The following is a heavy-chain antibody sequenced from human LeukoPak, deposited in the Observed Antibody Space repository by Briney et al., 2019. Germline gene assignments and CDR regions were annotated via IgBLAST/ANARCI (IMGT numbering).Heavy chain of an antibody. CDR1: GFNFSIYG. V-gene: IGHV3-23*01. J-gene: IGHJ4*02. CDR2: ISDNPDDT. CDR3: ARGIAVAGTAIDY. D-gene: IGHD6-19*01. Sequence: GGTLRLSCAASGFNFSIYGMSWVRQAPGKGLEWVSGISDNPDDTYYADSVKGRFTISRDNSKNTLFLLMNSLRVEDTAVYYCARGIAVAGTAIDYWGQGTLVTVSS.